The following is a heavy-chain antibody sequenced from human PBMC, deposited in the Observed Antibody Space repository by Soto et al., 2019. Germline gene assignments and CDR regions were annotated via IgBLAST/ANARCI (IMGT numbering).Heavy chain of an antibody. Sequence: EVQLVESRGDLVQPGGSLRLSCAASGFNFRDYNMNWVRQAPGKGLEWVSHITATTGITYYADSVKDRFTISRDKPKISLSLQTNSRRDEYTALYYCVRAACGACYGYGHWGQGNLVIVSS. D-gene: IGHD5-18*01. V-gene: IGHV3-48*02. CDR3: VRAACGACYGYGH. J-gene: IGHJ4*02. CDR1: GFNFRDYN. CDR2: ITATTGIT.